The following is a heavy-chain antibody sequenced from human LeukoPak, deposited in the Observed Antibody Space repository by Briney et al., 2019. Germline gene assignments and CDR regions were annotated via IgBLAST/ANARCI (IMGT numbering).Heavy chain of an antibody. J-gene: IGHJ4*02. V-gene: IGHV3-66*01. CDR1: GFTFSNYW. D-gene: IGHD6-6*01. CDR2: FYSGGST. CDR3: ARDLVN. Sequence: GGSLRPSCAASGFTFSNYWMSWVRQAPGKGLEWVSVFYSGGSTDYADSVKGRFTISRDSSKNTVHLQMNSLRAEDTAVYHCARDLVNWGQGTLVTVSS.